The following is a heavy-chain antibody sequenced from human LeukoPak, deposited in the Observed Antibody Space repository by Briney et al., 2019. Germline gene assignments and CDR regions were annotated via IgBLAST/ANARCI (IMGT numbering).Heavy chain of an antibody. CDR2: IYTSGST. V-gene: IGHV4-61*02. CDR3: ASRTRGYSYGYGYYYYMDV. D-gene: IGHD5-18*01. Sequence: SETLSLTCTVSGGSISSGSYYWSWIRPPAGKGLEWIGRIYTSGSTNYNPSLKSRVTISVDTSKNQFSRKLSSVTAADTAVYYCASRTRGYSYGYGYYYYMDVWGKGTTVTVSS. CDR1: GGSISSGSYY. J-gene: IGHJ6*03.